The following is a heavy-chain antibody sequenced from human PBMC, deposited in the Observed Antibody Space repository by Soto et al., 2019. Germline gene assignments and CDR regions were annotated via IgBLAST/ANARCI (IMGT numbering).Heavy chain of an antibody. D-gene: IGHD4-4*01. V-gene: IGHV3-74*01. J-gene: IGHJ6*02. CDR1: GLTFSSYW. CDR2: INPDGSTT. Sequence: EVQLVESGGGLVQPGGSLRLSCAASGLTFSSYWMHWVRQAPGEGLMWVSRINPDGSTTSYADSVKGRITISRDNAKNTLYLQMNSQRVEDTAVYYCARVPTTVTTPGMDVWGQGTTVTGSS. CDR3: ARVPTTVTTPGMDV.